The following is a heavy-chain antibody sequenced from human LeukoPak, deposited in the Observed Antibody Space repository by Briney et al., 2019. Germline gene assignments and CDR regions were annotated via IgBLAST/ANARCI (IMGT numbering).Heavy chain of an antibody. Sequence: GGSLRLSCVASGFIFSDYWMSWVRQAPGKGPEWVANIKVDGIEKHYADPVKGRFSISRDNAKNSLYLQMNNLRAEDTAVYYCATPRGTVTTGAVYWGQGTLVTVSS. CDR3: ATPRGTVTTGAVY. CDR1: GFIFSDYW. J-gene: IGHJ4*02. V-gene: IGHV3-7*05. CDR2: IKVDGIEK. D-gene: IGHD4-17*01.